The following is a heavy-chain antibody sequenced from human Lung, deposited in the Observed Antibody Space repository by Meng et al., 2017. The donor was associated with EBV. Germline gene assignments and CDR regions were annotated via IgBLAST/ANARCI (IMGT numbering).Heavy chain of an antibody. CDR1: GFSFDEYT. D-gene: IGHD3-16*01. CDR2: ISWDGGIT. J-gene: IGHJ4*02. Sequence: EVGGGGSGGAGVQPGGSLIFSCVPSGFSFDEYTIHWVRQAPGKGLEWVSLISWDGGITYYGDSMRGRFTVSRDNNKKSLYLQMNSLRPEDTAFYYCAIDIGGESTWGQGTLVTVSS. V-gene: IGHV3-43*01. CDR3: AIDIGGEST.